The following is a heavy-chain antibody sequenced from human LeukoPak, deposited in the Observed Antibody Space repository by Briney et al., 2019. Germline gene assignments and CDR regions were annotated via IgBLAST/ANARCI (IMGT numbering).Heavy chain of an antibody. CDR1: GFTFSNYW. V-gene: IGHV3-7*03. J-gene: IGHJ4*02. Sequence: PGGSLRLSCVFSGFTFSNYWMSWVRQAPGKGLEWVANIKQDESEKHYVDSVKGRFTISRDNAKSSVYLQMNTLGAEDTAVYYCATSADSSGNDWGQGTLVTVSS. CDR3: ATSADSSGND. CDR2: IKQDESEK. D-gene: IGHD3-22*01.